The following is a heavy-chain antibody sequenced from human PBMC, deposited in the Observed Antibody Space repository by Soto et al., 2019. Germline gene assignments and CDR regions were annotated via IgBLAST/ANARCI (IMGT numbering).Heavy chain of an antibody. V-gene: IGHV1-69*13. J-gene: IGHJ4*02. CDR3: ARAGYSSSWLFDY. CDR1: GGTFSSYA. Sequence: SVKVSCKASGGTFSSYAISWVRQAPGQGLEWMGGIIPIFGTANYAQKFQGRVTITADESTSTAYMGLSSLRSEDTAVYYCARAGYSSSWLFDYWGQGTLVTVSS. CDR2: IIPIFGTA. D-gene: IGHD6-13*01.